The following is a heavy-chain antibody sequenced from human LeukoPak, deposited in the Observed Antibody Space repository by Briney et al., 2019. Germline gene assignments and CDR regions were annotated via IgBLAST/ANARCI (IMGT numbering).Heavy chain of an antibody. CDR2: IIPIFGTA. J-gene: IGHJ4*02. Sequence: SVKVSCKASGDTFTSYAISWVRQAPGQGLEWMGWIIPIFGTANYAQKFQGRVTITTDESTSTAYMELSSLRSEDTAVYYCARARRDGYNLRLDYWGQGTLVTVSS. CDR3: ARARRDGYNLRLDY. V-gene: IGHV1-69*05. D-gene: IGHD5-24*01. CDR1: GDTFTSYA.